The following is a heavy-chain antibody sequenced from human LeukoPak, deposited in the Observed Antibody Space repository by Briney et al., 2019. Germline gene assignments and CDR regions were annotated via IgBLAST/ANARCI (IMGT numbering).Heavy chain of an antibody. D-gene: IGHD3-22*01. CDR1: GFTFSNAW. Sequence: GGSLRLSCAASGFTFSNAWMSWVRQAPGKGLEWVDRIKSKTDGGTTDYAAPVKGRFTISRDDSKNTLYLQMNSLKTEDTAVYYCTPSYYYDSSGYYRISFDFWGQGTLVTVSS. J-gene: IGHJ4*02. CDR2: IKSKTDGGTT. V-gene: IGHV3-15*01. CDR3: TPSYYYDSSGYYRISFDF.